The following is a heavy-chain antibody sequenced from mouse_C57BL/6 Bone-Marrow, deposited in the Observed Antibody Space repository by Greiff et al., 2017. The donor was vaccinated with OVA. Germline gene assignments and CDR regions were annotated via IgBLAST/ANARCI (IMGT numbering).Heavy chain of an antibody. J-gene: IGHJ2*01. CDR3: ARYGSSYGY. CDR2: INPYNGGT. V-gene: IGHV1-19*01. CDR1: GYTFTDYY. D-gene: IGHD1-1*01. Sequence: VQLKESGPVLVKPGASVKMSCKASGYTFTDYYMNWVKQSHGKSLEWIGVINPYNGGTSYNQKFKGKATLTVDKSSSTAYMELNSLTSEDSAVYYCARYGSSYGYWGQGTTLTVSS.